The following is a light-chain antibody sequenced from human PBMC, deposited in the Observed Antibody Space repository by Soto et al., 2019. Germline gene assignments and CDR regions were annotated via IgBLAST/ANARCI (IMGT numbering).Light chain of an antibody. CDR2: GVS. CDR3: QQYNNWPRT. Sequence: EIVITQSPATLSVSPGERATLSCRASQSVSSDLAWYHQKPGQAPRLLIYGVSTRATGIPARFSGSGSGTEFTLTINGLQSEDFAVYYCQQYNNWPRTFGQGTKVDIK. J-gene: IGKJ1*01. V-gene: IGKV3-15*01. CDR1: QSVSSD.